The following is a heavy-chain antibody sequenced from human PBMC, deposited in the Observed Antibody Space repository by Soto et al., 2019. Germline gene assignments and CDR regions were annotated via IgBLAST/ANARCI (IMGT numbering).Heavy chain of an antibody. V-gene: IGHV3-23*01. Sequence: PGGSLRLSCAASGFTFRTYAMGWVRQAPGKGLEWVSVMSNSGDETYYADSVKGRFTISRDNFQNTLYLQLSSLRADDTAVYYCAKDAARTSGWYYFDFCGQGTLVTVSS. CDR1: GFTFRTYA. D-gene: IGHD6-19*01. J-gene: IGHJ4*02. CDR3: AKDAARTSGWYYFDF. CDR2: MSNSGDET.